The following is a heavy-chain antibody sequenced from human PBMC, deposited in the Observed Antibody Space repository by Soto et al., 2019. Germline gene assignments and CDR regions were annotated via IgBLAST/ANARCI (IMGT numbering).Heavy chain of an antibody. V-gene: IGHV4-39*01. J-gene: IGHJ4*02. D-gene: IGHD5-18*01. CDR2: IYYSGST. CDR3: ARASRGYTYGYNLDY. CDR1: GGSISSSSYY. Sequence: PSETLSLTCTVSGGSISSSSYYWGWIRQSPGKGLEWIGSIYYSGSTYYNPSLKSRVTISVDTSKNQFSLKLSSVTAADTVVYYCARASRGYTYGYNLDYWGQGTLVTVSS.